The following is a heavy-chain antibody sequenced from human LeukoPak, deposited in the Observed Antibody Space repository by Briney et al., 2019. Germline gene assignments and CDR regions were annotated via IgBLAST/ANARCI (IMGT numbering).Heavy chain of an antibody. Sequence: SETLSLTCTVSGGSISSYYWSWLRQPAGKAPEWIGRIYSSGITNYNPSLKSRVTMSLDNSKNQLSLKLSYVTAADTAVYYCARDTGKSGYPDYWGQGTLVTVSS. CDR2: IYSSGIT. J-gene: IGHJ4*02. CDR3: ARDTGKSGYPDY. V-gene: IGHV4-4*07. CDR1: GGSISSYY. D-gene: IGHD3-3*01.